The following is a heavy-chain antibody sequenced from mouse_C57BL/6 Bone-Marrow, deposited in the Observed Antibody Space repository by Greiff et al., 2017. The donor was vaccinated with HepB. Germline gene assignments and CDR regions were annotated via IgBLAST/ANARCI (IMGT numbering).Heavy chain of an antibody. J-gene: IGHJ3*01. CDR2: IYPRSGNT. Sequence: QVQLQHSGAELARPGASVKLSCKASGYTFTSYGISWVKQRTGQGLEWIGEIYPRSGNTYYNEKFKGKATLTADKSSSTAYMELRSLTSEDSAVYFCARWAWFAYWGQGTLVTVSA. V-gene: IGHV1-81*01. CDR3: ARWAWFAY. CDR1: GYTFTSYG.